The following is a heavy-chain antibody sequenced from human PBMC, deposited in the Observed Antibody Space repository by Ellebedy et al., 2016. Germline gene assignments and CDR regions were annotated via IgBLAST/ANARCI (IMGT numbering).Heavy chain of an antibody. CDR2: IAHHGNGG. V-gene: IGHV3-30*18. D-gene: IGHD6-13*01. J-gene: IGHJ4*02. Sequence: GESLKISCAASGFTFSNSGMHWVRQAPGKGLEWMADIAHHGNGGDYADAAKGRFTISSDNSKNTLYLQMNSLRAEDTAVYYCAKDRTSSWAFDYWGQGTLVTVSS. CDR1: GFTFSNSG. CDR3: AKDRTSSWAFDY.